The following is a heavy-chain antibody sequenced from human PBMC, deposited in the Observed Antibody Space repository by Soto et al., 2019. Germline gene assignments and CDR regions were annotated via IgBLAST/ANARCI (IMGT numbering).Heavy chain of an antibody. CDR3: AKYYFDSGSFDY. J-gene: IGHJ4*02. CDR2: IHYSGST. CDR1: GGSISSSSSY. V-gene: IGHV4-39*01. Sequence: QLQLQESGPGLVKPSETLSLTCTVSGGSISSSSSYWGWIRQPPGKGLEWIGNIHYSGSTYCNPSLKSRVTISVDTSKNQFSLKLSSVTAADTAVYYCAKYYFDSGSFDYWGQGTLVTVSS. D-gene: IGHD3-10*01.